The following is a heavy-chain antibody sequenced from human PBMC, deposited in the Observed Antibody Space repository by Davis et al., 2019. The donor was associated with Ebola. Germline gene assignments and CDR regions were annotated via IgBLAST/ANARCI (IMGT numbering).Heavy chain of an antibody. Sequence: SETLSLTCTVSGGSISSYYWSWIRQPPGKGLEWIGYIYYSGSTNYNPSLKSQVTISVDTSKNQLSLKLSSLTAADTAVYYCARQSGSVYWGQGTLVTVSS. CDR1: GGSISSYY. J-gene: IGHJ4*02. V-gene: IGHV4-59*08. CDR3: ARQSGSVY. D-gene: IGHD5-12*01. CDR2: IYYSGST.